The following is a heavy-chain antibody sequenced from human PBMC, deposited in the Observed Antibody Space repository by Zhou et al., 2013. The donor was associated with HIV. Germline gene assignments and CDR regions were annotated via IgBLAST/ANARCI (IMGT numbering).Heavy chain of an antibody. J-gene: IGHJ6*02. Sequence: QVQLVQSGAEVKRPGSSVKVSCKASGGTFSSYGLSWVRQAPGQGLEWMGWINPNSGKGYYAQRFQGRVTMSRNISTTTAHMELSSLTSEDTAVYYCGRRGSWGDRTTIIRGGVDVWGQGTTVSVSS. CDR2: INPNSGKG. CDR1: GGTFSSYG. CDR3: GRRGSWGDRTTIIRGGVDV. D-gene: IGHD3-10*01. V-gene: IGHV1-8*01.